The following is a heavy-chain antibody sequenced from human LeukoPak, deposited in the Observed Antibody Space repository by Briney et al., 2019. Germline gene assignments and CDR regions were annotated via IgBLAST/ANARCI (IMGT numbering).Heavy chain of an antibody. CDR2: IIPIFGTA. CDR3: AREDSSGWSQFDY. CDR1: GGTFSSYA. J-gene: IGHJ4*02. D-gene: IGHD6-19*01. Sequence: SVKVSCKASGGTFSSYAINWVRQAPGQGLEWMGRIIPIFGTANYAQKFQGRVTITTDESTSTAYMVLSRLRSEDTAVYYCAREDSSGWSQFDYWGQGTLVTVSS. V-gene: IGHV1-69*05.